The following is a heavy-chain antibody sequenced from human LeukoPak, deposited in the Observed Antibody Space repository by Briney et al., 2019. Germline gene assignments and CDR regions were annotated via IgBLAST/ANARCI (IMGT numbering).Heavy chain of an antibody. CDR3: AKRRDGESPPVNY. J-gene: IGHJ4*01. Sequence: GGSLRLSCAASGFTFSNYAMSWVRQAPGMGLEWVSIISSSGGGTYYPDSVKGRFTISRDNSKNTLYLQMNSLRAEHTAVYYCAKRRDGESPPVNYWGHGALVTVSS. CDR1: GFTFSNYA. V-gene: IGHV3-23*01. CDR2: ISSSGGGT. D-gene: IGHD7-27*01.